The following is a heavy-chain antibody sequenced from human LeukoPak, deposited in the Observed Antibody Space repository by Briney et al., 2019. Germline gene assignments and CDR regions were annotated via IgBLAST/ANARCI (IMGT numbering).Heavy chain of an antibody. J-gene: IGHJ4*02. V-gene: IGHV1-2*06. D-gene: IGHD6-13*01. CDR3: ARHPAGGIGMVPPYYFDY. Sequence: ASVKVSCKASGYTFTGYYMYWVRQAPGQGLEWMGQINSITGGTNYAQKFQGRVTMTRNTSISTAYMELSRLRSDDTAVYYCARHPAGGIGMVPPYYFDYWGQGTLVTVSS. CDR2: INSITGGT. CDR1: GYTFTGYY.